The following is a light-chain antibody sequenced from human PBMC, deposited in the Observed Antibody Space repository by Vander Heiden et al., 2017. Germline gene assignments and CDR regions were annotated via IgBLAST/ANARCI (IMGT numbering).Light chain of an antibody. CDR1: LSVSSSY. CDR2: GAS. J-gene: IGKJ1*01. V-gene: IGKV3-20*01. Sequence: EIVLTQSPAPLSLSPGDRATFSCRASLSVSSSYLAWYQQKPGQAPGLLSYGASSRATGIPDRFSGSGSGTDFTLTISRLEPEDFAVYYCRQYGNSPWTFGQGTKVEIK. CDR3: RQYGNSPWT.